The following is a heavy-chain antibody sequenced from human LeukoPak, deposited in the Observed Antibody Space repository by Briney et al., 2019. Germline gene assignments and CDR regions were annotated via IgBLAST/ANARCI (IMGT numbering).Heavy chain of an antibody. V-gene: IGHV3-30*18. D-gene: IGHD1-26*01. Sequence: PGGSLRLSCAASGFTFSAYGMHWVRQAPGKGLEWVAVISYDGSNKYYADSVKGRFTISRDNSKNTLYLQMNSLRAEDTAVYYCAKTRGTYNAYYYIDVWGKGTTVTVSS. CDR2: ISYDGSNK. CDR1: GFTFSAYG. CDR3: AKTRGTYNAYYYIDV. J-gene: IGHJ6*03.